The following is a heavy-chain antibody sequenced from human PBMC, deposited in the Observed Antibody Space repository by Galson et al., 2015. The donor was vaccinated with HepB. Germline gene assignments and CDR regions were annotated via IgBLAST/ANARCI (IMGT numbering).Heavy chain of an antibody. Sequence: SVKVSCKASGYTFTSYGISWVRQAPGQGLEWMGWISAYNGNTNYAQKLQGRVTMTTDTSTSTAYMGLRSLRSDDTAVYYCARPLPEYSGYDYGYYYYGMDVWGQWTTVTVSS. V-gene: IGHV1-18*01. J-gene: IGHJ6*02. CDR3: ARPLPEYSGYDYGYYYYGMDV. D-gene: IGHD5-12*01. CDR1: GYTFTSYG. CDR2: ISAYNGNT.